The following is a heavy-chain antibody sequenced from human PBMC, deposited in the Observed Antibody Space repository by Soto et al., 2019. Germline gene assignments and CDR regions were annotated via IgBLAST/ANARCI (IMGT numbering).Heavy chain of an antibody. V-gene: IGHV4-59*01. J-gene: IGHJ4*02. CDR1: GGSISSYY. D-gene: IGHD6-13*01. CDR3: ARNRHGSSWYYY. CDR2: IYYSAST. Sequence: QVQLQESGPGLVKPSETLSLTCTVSGGSISSYYWSWIRQPPGKGLEWIGYIYYSASTNYNPSLKSRVTISVDTSKNQFALKLSSVTAADTAVYYCARNRHGSSWYYYWGQGTLVTVSS.